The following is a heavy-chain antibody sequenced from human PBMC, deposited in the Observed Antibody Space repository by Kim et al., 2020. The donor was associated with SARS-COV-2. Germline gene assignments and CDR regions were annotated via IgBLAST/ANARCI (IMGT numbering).Heavy chain of an antibody. CDR2: ISSSSSYI. Sequence: GGSLRLSCAASGFTFSSYSMNWVRQAPGKGLEWVSSISSSSSYIYYADSVKGRFTISRDNAKNSLYLQMNSLRAEDTAVYYCARALLADDYGDYPWGYWGQATLVTVSS. J-gene: IGHJ4*02. V-gene: IGHV3-21*01. CDR1: GFTFSSYS. CDR3: ARALLADDYGDYPWGY. D-gene: IGHD4-17*01.